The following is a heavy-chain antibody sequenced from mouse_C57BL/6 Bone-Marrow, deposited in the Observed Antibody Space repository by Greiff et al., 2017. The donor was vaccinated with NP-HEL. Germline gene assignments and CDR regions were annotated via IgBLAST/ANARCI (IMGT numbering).Heavy chain of an antibody. CDR1: GFNITDYY. V-gene: IGHV14-2*01. CDR3: APYWFAY. Sequence: VQLQQPGAELVKPGASVKLSCTASGFNITDYYMHWVKQRTEQGLEWIGRIDPADGYTKYAQKFQGKATITADTSSNTAYLQLSSLTSEDTAVYYCAPYWFAYWGQGTLVTVSA. J-gene: IGHJ3*01. CDR2: IDPADGYT.